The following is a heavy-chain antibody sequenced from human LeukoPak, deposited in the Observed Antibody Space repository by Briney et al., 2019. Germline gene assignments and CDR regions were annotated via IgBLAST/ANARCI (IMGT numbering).Heavy chain of an antibody. D-gene: IGHD2-15*01. CDR2: INHSGST. J-gene: IGHJ5*02. CDR3: ARGGHCSGGSCYRGFDP. V-gene: IGHV4-34*01. Sequence: PSETLSLICAVYGGSFSGYYWSWIRQPPGKGLEWIGEINHSGSTNYNPSLKSRVTISVDTPKNQFSLKLSSVTAADTAVYYCARGGHCSGGSCYRGFDPWGQGTLVTVSS. CDR1: GGSFSGYY.